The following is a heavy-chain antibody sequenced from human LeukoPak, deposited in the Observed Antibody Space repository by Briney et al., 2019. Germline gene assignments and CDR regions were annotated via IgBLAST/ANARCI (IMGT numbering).Heavy chain of an antibody. J-gene: IGHJ6*02. Sequence: ASVKVSCKASGYTFTSYAMNWVRQAPGQGLEWMGWINTNTGNPTYAQGFTGRFVFSLDTSVSTAYLQISSLKAEDTAVYYCARDFFYCSGGSCYVYYYGMDVWGQGTTVTVSS. CDR3: ARDFFYCSGGSCYVYYYGMDV. CDR1: GYTFTSYA. CDR2: INTNTGNP. D-gene: IGHD2-15*01. V-gene: IGHV7-4-1*02.